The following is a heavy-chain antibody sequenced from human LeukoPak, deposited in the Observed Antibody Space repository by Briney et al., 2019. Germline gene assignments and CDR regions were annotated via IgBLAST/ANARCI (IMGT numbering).Heavy chain of an antibody. V-gene: IGHV5-51*01. Sequence: GESLKISCKGSGYSFTSYWIGWVRQMPGKGLEWMGIIYPGDSDTRYSPSFQGQVTISADKSISTAYLQWSSLKASDTAMYYCASGERTGDFWSGYYTPDYWGQGTLVTVSS. D-gene: IGHD3-3*01. CDR3: ASGERTGDFWSGYYTPDY. CDR2: IYPGDSDT. J-gene: IGHJ4*02. CDR1: GYSFTSYW.